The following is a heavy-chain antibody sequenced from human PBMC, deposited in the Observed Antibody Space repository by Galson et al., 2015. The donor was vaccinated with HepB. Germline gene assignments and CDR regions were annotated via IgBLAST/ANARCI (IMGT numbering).Heavy chain of an antibody. J-gene: IGHJ6*02. CDR3: ARGITGTTDYYYYGMDV. V-gene: IGHV6-1*01. Sequence: CAISGDSVSSNSAAWNWIRQSPSRGLEWLGRTYYRSKWYNDYAVSVKSRITINPDTSKNQFSLQLNSVTPEDTAVYYCARGITGTTDYYYYGMDVWGQGTTVTVS. CDR2: TYYRSKWYN. D-gene: IGHD1-7*01. CDR1: GDSVSSNSAA.